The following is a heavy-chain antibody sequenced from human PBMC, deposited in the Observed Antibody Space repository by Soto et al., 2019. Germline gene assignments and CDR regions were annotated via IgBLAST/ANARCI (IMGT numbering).Heavy chain of an antibody. CDR1: GGSISSSSYY. D-gene: IGHD3-10*01. Sequence: ASETLSLTCTVSGGSISSSSYYWGWIRQPPGKGLEWIGSIYYSGSTYYNPSLKSRVTISVDTSKNQFSLKLSSVTAADTAVYYCARRSFGDFSSLPSFDYWGQGTLVTVSS. CDR2: IYYSGST. J-gene: IGHJ4*02. V-gene: IGHV4-39*01. CDR3: ARRSFGDFSSLPSFDY.